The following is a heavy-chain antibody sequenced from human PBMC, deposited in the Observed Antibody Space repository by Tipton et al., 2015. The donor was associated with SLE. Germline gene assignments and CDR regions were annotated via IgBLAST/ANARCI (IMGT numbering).Heavy chain of an antibody. V-gene: IGHV3-21*05. CDR2: ISSSSSYT. Sequence: GSLRLSCAASGFTFSSYSMNWVRQAPGKGLEWVSYISSSSSYTSYADSVKGRFTISRDNAKNSLYLQMNSLRAEDTAVYYCATAAAGSKWFDPWGQGTLVTVSS. CDR1: GFTFSSYS. CDR3: ATAAAGSKWFDP. D-gene: IGHD6-13*01. J-gene: IGHJ5*02.